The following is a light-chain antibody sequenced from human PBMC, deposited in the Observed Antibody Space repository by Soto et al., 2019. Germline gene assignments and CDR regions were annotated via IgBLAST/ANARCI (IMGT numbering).Light chain of an antibody. CDR2: AAS. J-gene: IGKJ1*01. V-gene: IGKV1-39*01. CDR1: QTIMTY. Sequence: DIQMTQSPSTPSASVGDEVTITCRASQTIMTYLNWYQLKPGKPPRLLIYAASSLQSGVPSRFSGSGSGTDFTLTISSLQPEDFATYSCQQSYNSPQTFGQGTKVDI. CDR3: QQSYNSPQT.